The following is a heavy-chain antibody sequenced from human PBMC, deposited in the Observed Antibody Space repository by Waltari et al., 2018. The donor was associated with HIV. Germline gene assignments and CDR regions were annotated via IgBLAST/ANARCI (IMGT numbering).Heavy chain of an antibody. D-gene: IGHD3-16*01. CDR2: RNYNRNT. CDR1: GGSISSRRYY. J-gene: IGHJ2*01. V-gene: IGHV4-39*01. Sequence: QLQLQESGPGLVRPSETLSLTCAVSGGSISSRRYYWGWVRQPPGKGLEWIGNRNYNRNTYYNPSLKSRVTIYVGMYRNQFSLKLTAVTAADTAVYSCVVSSNSYTQTHYYFDLWGRGPLVTVSS. CDR3: VVSSNSYTQTHYYFDL.